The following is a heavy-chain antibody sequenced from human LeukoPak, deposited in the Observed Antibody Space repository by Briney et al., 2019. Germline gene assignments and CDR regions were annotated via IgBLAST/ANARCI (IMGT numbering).Heavy chain of an antibody. CDR1: GGSISSGGYY. CDR3: ARDQGMVRTNWFDP. J-gene: IGHJ5*02. CDR2: IYYSGST. V-gene: IGHV4-31*03. Sequence: SETLSLTCTVSGGSISSGGYYWSWIRQHPGKGLEWIGYIYYSGSTYYNPSLKSRVTISVDTSKNQFSLKLSSVTAADTAVYYCARDQGMVRTNWFDPWGQGTLVTVSS. D-gene: IGHD3-10*01.